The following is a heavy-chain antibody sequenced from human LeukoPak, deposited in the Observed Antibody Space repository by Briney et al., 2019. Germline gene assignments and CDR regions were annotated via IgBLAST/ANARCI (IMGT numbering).Heavy chain of an antibody. CDR1: GFSFSVYS. J-gene: IGHJ4*02. CDR2: ISSRSYT. Sequence: PGGSLRLSCAASGFSFSVYSMNRVRQAPGKGLEWGSSISSRSYTDYADSVRGRFTISRDNAKNSLFLQMNSLRAEDTAVYYCASYGGFTSATLVDLLWGQGTLVTVSS. D-gene: IGHD4-23*01. CDR3: ASYGGFTSATLVDLL. V-gene: IGHV3-69-1*01.